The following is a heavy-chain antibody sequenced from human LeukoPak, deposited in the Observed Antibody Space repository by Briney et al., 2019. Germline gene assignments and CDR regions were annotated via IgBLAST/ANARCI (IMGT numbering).Heavy chain of an antibody. V-gene: IGHV3-21*01. Sequence: PGGSLRLSCAASGFTFSSYSMNWVRQAPGKGLEWVSSISSSSSYIYYADSVKGRFTISRDNAKNSLYLQMNSLRAEDTAVYYCARDWGYYYYYGMDAWGQGTTVTVPS. D-gene: IGHD3-16*01. CDR3: ARDWGYYYYYGMDA. CDR1: GFTFSSYS. CDR2: ISSSSSYI. J-gene: IGHJ6*02.